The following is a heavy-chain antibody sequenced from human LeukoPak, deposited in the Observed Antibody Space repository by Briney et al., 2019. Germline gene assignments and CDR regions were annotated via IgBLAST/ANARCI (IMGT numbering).Heavy chain of an antibody. D-gene: IGHD5/OR15-5a*01. J-gene: IGHJ4*02. Sequence: GGSLRLSCAASGFTFSDYYMSWIRQAPGKGLEWVANIKHDGSDSFYVDSVKGRFTISRDNSENSLYLQMHSLRVEDTAMYFCARDRRPTIYVGLDSWGQGTVVTVSS. CDR2: IKHDGSDS. V-gene: IGHV3-7*01. CDR1: GFTFSDYY. CDR3: ARDRRPTIYVGLDS.